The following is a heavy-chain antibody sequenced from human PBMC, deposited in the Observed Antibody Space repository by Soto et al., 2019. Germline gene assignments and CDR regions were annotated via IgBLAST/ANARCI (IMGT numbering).Heavy chain of an antibody. Sequence: GASVKVSCKASGYTFTSYAMHWVRQAPGERLEWMGWINVGNGDTKYSQKFQGRVTIARDTSASTAYMELSSLRSEDTAVYYCASGDSGNYLSSFQHWGQGTLVTVSS. D-gene: IGHD1-26*01. CDR2: INVGNGDT. CDR1: GYTFTSYA. J-gene: IGHJ1*01. V-gene: IGHV1-3*01. CDR3: ASGDSGNYLSSFQH.